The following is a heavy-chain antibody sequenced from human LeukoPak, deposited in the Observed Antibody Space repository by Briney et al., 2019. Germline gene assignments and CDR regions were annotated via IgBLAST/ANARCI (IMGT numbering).Heavy chain of an antibody. Sequence: SETLSLTCAVYGGSFSGYCWSWIRQPPGKGLEGIGEINHSGSTNYNPSLKIRVTISVDTSKNQFSLKLSSVTAADTAVYYCARGPYSSGWYPVGYFQHWGQGTLVTVSS. J-gene: IGHJ1*01. D-gene: IGHD6-19*01. CDR1: GGSFSGYC. CDR2: INHSGST. V-gene: IGHV4-34*01. CDR3: ARGPYSSGWYPVGYFQH.